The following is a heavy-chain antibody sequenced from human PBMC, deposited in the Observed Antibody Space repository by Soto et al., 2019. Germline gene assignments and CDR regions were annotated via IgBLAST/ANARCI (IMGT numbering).Heavy chain of an antibody. J-gene: IGHJ4*02. V-gene: IGHV1-69*02. CDR3: ASGSYGSGSSDY. CDR1: GGTFSNYT. Sequence: ASVKVSCKASGGTFSNYTISWVRQAPGQGLEWMGRIIPILGIANYAQKFQGRVTITADKSTSTAYMELSSLRSEDTAVYYCASGSYGSGSSDYWGQGTLVTVSS. CDR2: IIPILGIA. D-gene: IGHD3-10*01.